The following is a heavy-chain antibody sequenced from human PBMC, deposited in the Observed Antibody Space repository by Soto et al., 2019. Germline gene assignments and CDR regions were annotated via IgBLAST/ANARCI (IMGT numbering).Heavy chain of an antibody. CDR1: GFTFSSYW. Sequence: EVQLVESGGGLVQPGGSLRLSCAASGFTFSSYWMHWVRQAPGKGLVWVSRINSDGSSTSYADSVKGRFTISRDNAKNTLYLQMNSLRAEDTAVYYCAREGVGIVATNYYYYYMDVWGKGTTVTVSS. J-gene: IGHJ6*03. D-gene: IGHD5-12*01. CDR2: INSDGSST. CDR3: AREGVGIVATNYYYYYMDV. V-gene: IGHV3-74*01.